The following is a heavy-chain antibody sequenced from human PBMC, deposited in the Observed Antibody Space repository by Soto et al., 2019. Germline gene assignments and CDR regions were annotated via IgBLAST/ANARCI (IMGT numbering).Heavy chain of an antibody. CDR2: ISGFNGNT. CDR1: GYSFTNYG. CDR3: ARDRGVAPPVAGNTHYFFYMGV. Sequence: QDQLVQSGAEVKKPGASVTVSCKASGYSFTNYGITWVRQAPGQGLEWMVRISGFNGNTNYAQKPHGRFTMTTDASTSTAYMELWILGSDDTAVYYCARDRGVAPPVAGNTHYFFYMGVWGKGTTVTVSS. D-gene: IGHD6-19*01. V-gene: IGHV1-18*01. J-gene: IGHJ6*03.